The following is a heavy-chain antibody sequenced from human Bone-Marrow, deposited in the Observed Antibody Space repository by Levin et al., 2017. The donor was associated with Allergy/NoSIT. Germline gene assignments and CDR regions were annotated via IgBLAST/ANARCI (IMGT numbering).Heavy chain of an antibody. Sequence: SCAASKFIFKNYAMAWLRQAPGQGLEWDSAVSGSGDQTYHADSVRGRFTISRDNSKDTLFLQMNNLRAEDTAVYFCAKGGVAAPPFYWGQGTLVTVSS. J-gene: IGHJ4*02. CDR3: AKGGVAAPPFY. CDR1: KFIFKNYA. V-gene: IGHV3-23*01. CDR2: VSGSGDQT. D-gene: IGHD3-10*01.